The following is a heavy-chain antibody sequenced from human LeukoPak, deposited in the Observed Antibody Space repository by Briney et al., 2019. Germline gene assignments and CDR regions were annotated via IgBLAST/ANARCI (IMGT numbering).Heavy chain of an antibody. J-gene: IGHJ4*02. Sequence: ASVKVSCKASGGTFSSYAISWVRQAPGQGLEWMGGIIPIFGTANYAQKFQGRVTITADKSTSTAYMELSSLRSEDTAVYYCARDSSGYYYTFDYWGPGTLVTVSS. CDR3: ARDSSGYYYTFDY. CDR2: IIPIFGTA. CDR1: GGTFSSYA. V-gene: IGHV1-69*06. D-gene: IGHD3-22*01.